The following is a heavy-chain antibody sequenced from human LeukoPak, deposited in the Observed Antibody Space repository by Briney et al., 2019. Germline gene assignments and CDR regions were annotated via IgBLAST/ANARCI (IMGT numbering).Heavy chain of an antibody. V-gene: IGHV3-11*04. Sequence: GGSLRLSCAASGFTFSDYYMTWIRQAPGKGLEWVSYISSSGSTIYYADSVKGRFTISRDNAKNSLYLQMNSLRAEGTAVYYCARDSSGWYHWFDPWGQGTLVTVSS. CDR1: GFTFSDYY. CDR3: ARDSSGWYHWFDP. D-gene: IGHD6-19*01. CDR2: ISSSGSTI. J-gene: IGHJ5*02.